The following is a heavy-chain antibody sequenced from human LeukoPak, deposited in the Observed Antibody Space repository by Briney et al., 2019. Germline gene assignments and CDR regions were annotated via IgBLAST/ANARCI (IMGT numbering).Heavy chain of an antibody. V-gene: IGHV3-30*02. J-gene: IGHJ4*02. CDR1: GFTFSSYG. CDR2: IWSDGNNK. Sequence: GGSLRLSCVVSGFTFSSYGMHWVRQAPGKGLEWVAVIWSDGNNKYYADSVKGRFTISRDNSKNTLYLQMNSLRAEDTAVYYCAKVWDDSSGYYYNFDYWGQGTLVTVSS. D-gene: IGHD3-22*01. CDR3: AKVWDDSSGYYYNFDY.